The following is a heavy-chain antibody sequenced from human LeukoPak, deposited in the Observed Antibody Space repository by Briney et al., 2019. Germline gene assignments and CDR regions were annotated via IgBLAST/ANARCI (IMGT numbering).Heavy chain of an antibody. Sequence: GGSLRLSCAASGFTFSSYAMHWVRQAPGKGLEWVAVISYDGSNKYYADSVKGRFTISRDNSKNMLYLQMNSLRAEDTAVYYCVKDPDSGWNNWFDPRGQGTLVTVSS. V-gene: IGHV3-30*04. J-gene: IGHJ5*02. CDR2: ISYDGSNK. D-gene: IGHD6-19*01. CDR1: GFTFSSYA. CDR3: VKDPDSGWNNWFDP.